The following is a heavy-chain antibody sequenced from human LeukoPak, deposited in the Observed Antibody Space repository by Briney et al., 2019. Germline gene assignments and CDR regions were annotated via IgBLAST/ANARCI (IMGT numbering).Heavy chain of an antibody. V-gene: IGHV4-59*08. J-gene: IGHJ3*02. CDR2: IYYSGST. Sequence: SETLSLTCTVSGGSISSYYWSWIRQPPGKGLEWIGYIYYSGSTNYNPSLKSRVTISVDTSKNQFSLKLSSVTAADTAVYYCARRMMGSGSLAAFDIWGQGTMVTVSS. CDR1: GGSISSYY. D-gene: IGHD5-12*01. CDR3: ARRMMGSGSLAAFDI.